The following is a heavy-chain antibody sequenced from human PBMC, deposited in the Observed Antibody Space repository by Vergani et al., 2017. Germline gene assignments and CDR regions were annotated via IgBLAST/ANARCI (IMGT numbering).Heavy chain of an antibody. CDR2: IYPGDSDT. D-gene: IGHD3-22*01. J-gene: IGHJ3*02. Sequence: EVQLVQSGAEVKQPGESMKISCKGSGYSFTSYWIGLVRQMPGKGLEWMWIIYPGDSDTRYSPSFQGQVTISADKSISTAYLQWCSLKASDTAMYYCASSDDXDSSGYYYGDSFDIWGQGTMVTVSS. CDR3: ASSDDXDSSGYYYGDSFDI. V-gene: IGHV5-51*01. CDR1: GYSFTSYW.